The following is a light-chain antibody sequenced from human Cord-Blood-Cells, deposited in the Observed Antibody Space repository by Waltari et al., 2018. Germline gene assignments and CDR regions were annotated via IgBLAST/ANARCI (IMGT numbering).Light chain of an antibody. CDR1: SGINVGTYR. Sequence: QAVLTQPSSLSASPGASASLPSTLRSGINVGTYRIYWYQQKPGSPPQYLLRYKSDSAKQQGSGVPSRFSGSKDASANAGILLISGLQSEDEADYYCMIWHSSAWVFGGGTKLTVL. V-gene: IGLV5-45*02. CDR2: YKSDSAK. J-gene: IGLJ3*02. CDR3: MIWHSSAWV.